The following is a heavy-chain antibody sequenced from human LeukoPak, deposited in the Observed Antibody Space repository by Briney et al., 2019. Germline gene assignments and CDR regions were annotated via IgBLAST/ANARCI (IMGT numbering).Heavy chain of an antibody. D-gene: IGHD5-12*01. V-gene: IGHV5-51*01. CDR1: GYSFTSYW. Sequence: GESLKISCKGSGYSFTSYWIGWVRQMPGKGLEWVGIIYPGDSDTRYSPSFQGQVTISADKSISTAYLQWSSLKASDTAMYYCARRGLVIYGGSDFYFDYWGQGTLVTVSS. CDR2: IYPGDSDT. CDR3: ARRGLVIYGGSDFYFDY. J-gene: IGHJ4*02.